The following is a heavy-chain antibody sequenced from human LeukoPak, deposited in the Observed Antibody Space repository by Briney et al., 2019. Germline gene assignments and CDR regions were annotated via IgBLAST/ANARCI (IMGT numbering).Heavy chain of an antibody. J-gene: IGHJ4*02. CDR3: ARDPSVNYYDSSGYFDS. CDR1: GGSISSGGYY. CDR2: IYYSGST. D-gene: IGHD3-22*01. V-gene: IGHV4-31*03. Sequence: SETLSLTCTVSGGSISSGGYYWSWIRQHPGKGLEWIGYIYYSGSTYYNPSLKSRVTISVDTSKNQFSLKLSSVTAADTAVYYCARDPSVNYYDSSGYFDSWGQGTLVTVSS.